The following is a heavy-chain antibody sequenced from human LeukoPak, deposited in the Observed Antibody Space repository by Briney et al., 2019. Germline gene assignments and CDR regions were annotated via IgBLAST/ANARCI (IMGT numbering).Heavy chain of an antibody. CDR1: GFTFSSYE. Sequence: PGGSLRLSCAASGFTFSSYEMNWFRQAPGKGLEWVSYISSSGSTIYYADSVKGRFTISRDKAKNPLTLQMNSLRAEDTAVYYCARSGGDAFDIWGQGTMVTVSS. CDR2: ISSSGSTI. J-gene: IGHJ3*02. V-gene: IGHV3-48*03. CDR3: ARSGGDAFDI.